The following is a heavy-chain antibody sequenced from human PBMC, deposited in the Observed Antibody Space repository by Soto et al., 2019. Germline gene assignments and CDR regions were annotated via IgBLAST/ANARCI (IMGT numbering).Heavy chain of an antibody. CDR1: GFTFSSYA. J-gene: IGHJ4*02. CDR3: AKGLGELSPESYDY. V-gene: IGHV3-30*18. CDR2: ISYDGSDK. D-gene: IGHD3-16*02. Sequence: QVQLVESGGGVVQPGRSLRLSCAASGFTFSSYAMHWVRQAPGKGLEWVAVISYDGSDKYYADSVKGRFTIPRDNSKNPLKLEKNSLRSEGKAGYYCAKGLGELSPESYDYWGQGTLITVSS.